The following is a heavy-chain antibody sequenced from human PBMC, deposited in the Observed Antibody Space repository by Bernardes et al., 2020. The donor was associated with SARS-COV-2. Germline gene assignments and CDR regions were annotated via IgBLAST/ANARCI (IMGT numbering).Heavy chain of an antibody. J-gene: IGHJ4*02. D-gene: IGHD3-3*01. Sequence: GGSLRLSCAASGFTVSSNYMSWVRQAPGKGLEWVSVIYSGGSTYYADSVKGRFTISRDNSKNTLYLQMNSLRAEDTAVYYCARVARITIFGVVKRDYSFDYWGQGTLVTVSS. V-gene: IGHV3-66*02. CDR3: ARVARITIFGVVKRDYSFDY. CDR2: IYSGGST. CDR1: GFTVSSNY.